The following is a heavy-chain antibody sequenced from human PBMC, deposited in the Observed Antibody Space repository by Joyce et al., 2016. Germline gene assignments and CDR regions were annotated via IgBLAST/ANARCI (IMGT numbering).Heavy chain of an antibody. V-gene: IGHV4-34*01. CDR1: GGSFRGYY. J-gene: IGHJ3*01. CDR3: AREGSYGDYGGDAFDL. CDR2: IHHSGST. Sequence: QVQLHQWGAGLLKPSETLSLTCVVNGGSFRGYYWSWIRQPPGKGLEWIGEIHHSGSTDFNPPLKSRVTISVDTSETHFFLNLTSVTAADTAVYYCAREGSYGDYGGDAFDLWGQGTMVIVSS. D-gene: IGHD4-17*01.